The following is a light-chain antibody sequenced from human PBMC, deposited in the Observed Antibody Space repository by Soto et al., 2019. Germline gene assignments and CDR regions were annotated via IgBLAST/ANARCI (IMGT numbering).Light chain of an antibody. CDR1: SSDVGFYNY. CDR3: FSYTRSTTLV. Sequence: QSALTQPASVSGSPGQSITISCTGTSSDVGFYNYVSWYQHYPGKAPKLIIYDVTSRPSGISNRFSGSKSGNTASLAISGLQADDEADYYCFSYTRSTTLVFGGGTKVTVL. CDR2: DVT. J-gene: IGLJ2*01. V-gene: IGLV2-14*03.